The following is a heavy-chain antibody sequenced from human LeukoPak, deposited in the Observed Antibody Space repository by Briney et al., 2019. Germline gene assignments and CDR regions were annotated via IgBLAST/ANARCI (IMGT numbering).Heavy chain of an antibody. D-gene: IGHD6-13*01. CDR2: INPSGGST. V-gene: IGHV1-46*03. J-gene: IGHJ4*02. CDR3: ARDHWYSSSWYPLDY. CDR1: GYTFTSYY. Sequence: GASVKVSCKASGYTFTSYYMHWVRQAPGQGLEWMGIINPSGGSTGYAQKFQGRVTMTRDTSTSTVYMELSSLRSEDTAVYCCARDHWYSSSWYPLDYWGQGALVTVSS.